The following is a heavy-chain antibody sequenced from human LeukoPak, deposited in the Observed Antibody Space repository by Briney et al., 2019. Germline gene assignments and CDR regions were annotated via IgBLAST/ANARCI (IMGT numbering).Heavy chain of an antibody. D-gene: IGHD3-9*01. CDR3: ARGSRPVYNLLTGKRYFDY. Sequence: GASVKVSCKASGCTFTTYYVHWVRQAPGQGLEWMGIINPSGGSTTYAQKFRGRLTMTRDMSTSTVYMELSSLRSEDTAVYYCARGSRPVYNLLTGKRYFDYWGQGTLLTVSS. CDR1: GCTFTTYY. V-gene: IGHV1-46*01. J-gene: IGHJ4*02. CDR2: INPSGGST.